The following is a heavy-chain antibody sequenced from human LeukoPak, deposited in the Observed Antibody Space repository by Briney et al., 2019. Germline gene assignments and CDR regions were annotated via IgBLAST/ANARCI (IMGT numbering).Heavy chain of an antibody. D-gene: IGHD2-21*02. CDR1: GFTFSDYP. CDR3: ARVGDAPYYYYKDF. J-gene: IGHJ6*03. V-gene: IGHV3-30-3*01. CDR2: ISNDGDTK. Sequence: VRSLRLSCAASGFTFSDYPMHWVRQSPGKGLVWVAVISNDGDTKSYARSVKGRFTISRDNSKNTLYLQMNSLRPDDTAVYYCARVGDAPYYYYKDFWGKGTTVIVSS.